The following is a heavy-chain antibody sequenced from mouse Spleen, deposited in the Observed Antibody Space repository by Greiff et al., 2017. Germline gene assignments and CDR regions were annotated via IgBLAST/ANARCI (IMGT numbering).Heavy chain of an antibody. CDR2: ISYDGSN. V-gene: IGHV3-6*01. CDR1: GYSITSGYY. CDR3: AREGAYDGYYAMDY. Sequence: ESGPGLVKPSQSLSLTCSVTGYSITSGYYWNWIRQFPGNKLEWMGYISYDGSNNYNPSLKNRISITRDTSKNQFFLKLNSVTTEDTATYYCAREGAYDGYYAMDYWGQGTSVTVSS. D-gene: IGHD2-14*01. J-gene: IGHJ4*01.